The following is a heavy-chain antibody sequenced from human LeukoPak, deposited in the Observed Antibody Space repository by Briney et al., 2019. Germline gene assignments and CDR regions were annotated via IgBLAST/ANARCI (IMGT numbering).Heavy chain of an antibody. CDR1: GFTFTSYG. D-gene: IGHD1-26*01. Sequence: PGTSLRLSCAASGFTFTSYGMHWVRQAPGKGLEWVALITYDGYYKYYSDSVKGRFTISSDTSKNTMYLQMNSLRAEDTAVYYCAKGLGVGALAQFDYWGQGTLVTVSS. V-gene: IGHV3-30*18. CDR2: ITYDGYYK. CDR3: AKGLGVGALAQFDY. J-gene: IGHJ4*02.